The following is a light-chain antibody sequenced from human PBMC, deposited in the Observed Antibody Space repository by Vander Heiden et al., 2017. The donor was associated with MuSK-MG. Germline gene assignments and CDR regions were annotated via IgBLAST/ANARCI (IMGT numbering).Light chain of an antibody. Sequence: FVLPQPHAVSESPGKTVTISCTRRSGSIATHYVQWYQQRPGSAPTTVIYEVSKRPSGVPDRFSGSIDASSNAASLTISGLKTEDEADYYCQTDDNNANWVFGGGTKLTVL. V-gene: IGLV6-57*03. CDR3: QTDDNNANWV. J-gene: IGLJ3*02. CDR1: SGSIATHY. CDR2: EVS.